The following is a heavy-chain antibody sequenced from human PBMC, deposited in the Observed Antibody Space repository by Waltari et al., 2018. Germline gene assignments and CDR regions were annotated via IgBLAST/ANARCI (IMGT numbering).Heavy chain of an antibody. CDR3: AKDPRITGTRGGYYYGMDV. CDR2: ISYDGSNK. Sequence: QVQLVESGGGVVQPGRSLRLSCAASGFTFSSYGMHWVRQAPGKGLEWVAVISYDGSNKYYADSVKGRFTISRDNSKNTLYLQMNSLRAEDTAVYYCAKDPRITGTRGGYYYGMDVWGQGTTVTVSS. V-gene: IGHV3-30*18. J-gene: IGHJ6*02. CDR1: GFTFSSYG. D-gene: IGHD1-7*01.